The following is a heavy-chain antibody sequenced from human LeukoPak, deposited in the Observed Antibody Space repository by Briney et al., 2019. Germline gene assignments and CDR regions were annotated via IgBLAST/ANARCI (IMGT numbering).Heavy chain of an antibody. CDR2: IYYSGST. CDR3: ARGRYYDSSGYTLTFDY. V-gene: IGHV4-59*01. J-gene: IGHJ4*02. CDR1: GGSFSGYY. D-gene: IGHD3-22*01. Sequence: PSETLSLTCAVYGGSFSGYYWSWIRQPPGKGLEWIGYIYYSGSTNYNPSLKSRVTISVDTSKNQFSLKLSSVTAADTAVYYCARGRYYDSSGYTLTFDYWGQGTLVTVSS.